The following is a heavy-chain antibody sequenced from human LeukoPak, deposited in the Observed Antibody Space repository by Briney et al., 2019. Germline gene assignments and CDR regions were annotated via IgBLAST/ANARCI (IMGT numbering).Heavy chain of an antibody. V-gene: IGHV4-39*01. CDR1: GGSISSSSYY. CDR3: ARGSTSGGRYYYYYYMDV. J-gene: IGHJ6*03. CDR2: IYYSGST. D-gene: IGHD2-15*01. Sequence: SETLSLTCTVSGGSISSSSYYWGWIRQPPGKGLEWIGSIYYSGSTYYNPSLKSRVTISVDTSKNQFSLKLSSVTAADTAVYYCARGSTSGGRYYYYYYMDVWGKGTTVTVSS.